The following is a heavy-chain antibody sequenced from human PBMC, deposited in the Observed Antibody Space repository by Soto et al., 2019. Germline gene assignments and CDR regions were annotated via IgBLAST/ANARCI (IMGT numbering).Heavy chain of an antibody. CDR2: INHSGST. Sequence: QVQLQQWGAGLLKPSETLSLTCAVYGGSFSGYYWSWIRQPPGKGLEWIGEINHSGSTNYNPSLKRRVTISVGTYKNQFSLKLSSVTAADTAVYYCASGGTAMALYWGQGTLVTVSS. V-gene: IGHV4-34*01. D-gene: IGHD5-18*01. CDR3: ASGGTAMALY. J-gene: IGHJ4*02. CDR1: GGSFSGYY.